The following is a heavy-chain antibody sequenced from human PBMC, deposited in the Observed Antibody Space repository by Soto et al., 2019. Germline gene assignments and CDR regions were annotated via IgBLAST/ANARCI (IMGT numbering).Heavy chain of an antibody. CDR2: ISGGGGTT. CDR3: AKSVYSSTWYYFDY. D-gene: IGHD6-13*01. V-gene: IGHV3-23*01. J-gene: IGHJ4*02. CDR1: GVTFSSYA. Sequence: EVQLLESGGGLVQPGGSLRLSCAASGVTFSSYAMSWVRQAPGKGLEWVSAISGGGGTTHYADSVKGRFTISRDNSRNTLYLQMTGLRAEDTAVYYCAKSVYSSTWYYFDYWGQGTLVTVSS.